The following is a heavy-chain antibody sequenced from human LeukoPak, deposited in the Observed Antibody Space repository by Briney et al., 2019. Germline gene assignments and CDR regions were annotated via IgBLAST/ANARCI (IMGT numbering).Heavy chain of an antibody. CDR1: RYTVYGYY. Sequence: ASVKVSYKPSRYTVYGYYILRVRQAPGHRLEWMGWINPNSGGTNYAQKCQVRVTMTRDTSNTTAYMELSRRRPHDRAVYYCGREAVWVTPICDYWGERTLLTVSS. CDR3: GREAVWVTPICDY. J-gene: IGHJ4*02. D-gene: IGHD2-21*02. V-gene: IGHV1-2*02. CDR2: INPNSGGT.